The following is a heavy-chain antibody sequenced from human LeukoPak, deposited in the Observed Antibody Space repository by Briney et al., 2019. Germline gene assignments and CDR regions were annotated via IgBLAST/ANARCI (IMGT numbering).Heavy chain of an antibody. Sequence: ASVRVSCKTSGYTISDYYMHWVRQAPGQGLEWMGWMNARNGGTNYAQNLKGRVTMTRDTSINTAYMELSSLTSDDTALYYCARSSRLQSPSGTDYWGQGTLVTVSS. V-gene: IGHV1-2*02. CDR3: ARSSRLQSPSGTDY. D-gene: IGHD3-10*01. CDR1: GYTISDYY. CDR2: MNARNGGT. J-gene: IGHJ4*02.